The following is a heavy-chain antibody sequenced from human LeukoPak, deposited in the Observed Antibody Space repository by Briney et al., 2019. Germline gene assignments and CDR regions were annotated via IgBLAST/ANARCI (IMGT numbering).Heavy chain of an antibody. CDR3: AREPVVPAAMGYYYMDV. J-gene: IGHJ6*03. V-gene: IGHV4-4*07. D-gene: IGHD2-2*01. CDR2: IYTSGST. Sequence: PSETLSLTCTVSGGSISSYYWSWIRQPAGKGLEWIGRIYTSGSTNYNPSLKSRVTMSVDTSKNQFSLKLSSVTAADTAVYYCAREPVVPAAMGYYYMDVRGKGTTVTVSS. CDR1: GGSISSYY.